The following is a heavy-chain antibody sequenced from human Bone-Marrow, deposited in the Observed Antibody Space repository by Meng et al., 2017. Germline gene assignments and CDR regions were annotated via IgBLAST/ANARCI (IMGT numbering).Heavy chain of an antibody. J-gene: IGHJ5*02. CDR2: INYGGNT. D-gene: IGHD3-22*01. Sequence: QVQLQESGPGLVKPSETLSLTCTVSGVSISTDYWSWIRQPPGKGLEWIGSINYGGNTYYNPSLKSRVTISRDTSKNQFSLKLSAVTAADTAVYYCASTYYYDSTGPNWFGPWGQGTLVTVSS. V-gene: IGHV4-59*12. CDR1: GVSISTDY. CDR3: ASTYYYDSTGPNWFGP.